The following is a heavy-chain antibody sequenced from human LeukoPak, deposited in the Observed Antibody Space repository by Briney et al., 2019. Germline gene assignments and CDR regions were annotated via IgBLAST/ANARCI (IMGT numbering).Heavy chain of an antibody. J-gene: IGHJ1*01. Sequence: GGSLRLSCAASGFTFSSYGMHWVRQAPGKGLEWVAVIWYDGSNKYYADSVKGRFTISRDNSKNTLYLQMNSLRAEDTAVYYCARATGGYCSGGSCYSGYFQHWGRGTLVTVSS. CDR2: IWYDGSNK. V-gene: IGHV3-33*01. CDR3: ARATGGYCSGGSCYSGYFQH. D-gene: IGHD2-15*01. CDR1: GFTFSSYG.